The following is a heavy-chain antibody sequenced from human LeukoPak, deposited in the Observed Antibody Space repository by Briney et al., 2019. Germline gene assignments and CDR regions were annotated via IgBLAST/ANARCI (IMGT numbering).Heavy chain of an antibody. CDR1: GFTFSNYA. CDR2: IVGSGEIT. CDR3: AKVLTGDRRLDY. J-gene: IGHJ4*02. Sequence: GGSLRLSCAASGFTFSNYAMGWVRQAPGKGLEWVSAIVGSGEITYYADSVRGRFTISRDNSKNTLYPQMNSLRAEDTAVYYCAKVLTGDRRLDYWGQGTLVTVSS. V-gene: IGHV3-23*01. D-gene: IGHD7-27*01.